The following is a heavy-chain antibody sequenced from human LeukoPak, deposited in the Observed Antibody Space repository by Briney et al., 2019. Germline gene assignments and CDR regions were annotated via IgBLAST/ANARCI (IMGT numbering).Heavy chain of an antibody. J-gene: IGHJ4*02. D-gene: IGHD1-26*01. Sequence: GRSLRLSCAASGFTFSSYAMHWVRQAPGKGLEWVAFIRYDGTNKIYADSVKGRFTISRDNSNKTLYLQMKSLRADSTAVYYCAIDRQGFRFMVGAPYFDDGGEPTPVSAS. CDR2: IRYDGTNK. CDR1: GFTFSSYA. CDR3: AIDRQGFRFMVGAPYFDD. V-gene: IGHV3-30*02.